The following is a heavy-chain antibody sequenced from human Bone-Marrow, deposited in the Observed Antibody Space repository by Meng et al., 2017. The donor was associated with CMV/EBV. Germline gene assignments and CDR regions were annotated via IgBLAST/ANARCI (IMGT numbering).Heavy chain of an antibody. CDR3: AREHRLPIPPDLDY. V-gene: IGHV3-20*04. CDR1: GFTFDDYG. J-gene: IGHJ4*02. CDR2: LNWNGGST. Sequence: GESLKISCAASGFTFDDYGMTWVRQVPGEGLEWVAGLNWNGGSTDYADSVKGRFTISRDNAKNSLYLQLNSLRADDTAVYYCAREHRLPIPPDLDYWGLGTLVTVSS. D-gene: IGHD2-2*01.